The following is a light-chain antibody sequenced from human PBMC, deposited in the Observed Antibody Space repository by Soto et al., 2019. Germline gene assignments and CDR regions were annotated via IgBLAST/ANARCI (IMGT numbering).Light chain of an antibody. V-gene: IGKV1-27*01. CDR2: AAS. Sequence: DTQMTQSPSSLSASVGDRVTITCRASQGIDTYLAWYQRKPGQVPKLLIYAASTLQSGVPSRFSGSGSGTDFTLTISSLQPEDVATYFCQKYTRAPFTFGPG. J-gene: IGKJ3*01. CDR1: QGIDTY. CDR3: QKYTRAPFT.